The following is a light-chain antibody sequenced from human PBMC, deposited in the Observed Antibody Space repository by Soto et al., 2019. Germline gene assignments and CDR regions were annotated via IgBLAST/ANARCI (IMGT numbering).Light chain of an antibody. Sequence: QSALTQPPSASGSPGQSVTISCTGTSSDVGGYNYVSWYQQHPGKAPKLMIYEVTKRPSGVPERFSGSKSGNTASLTVSGLQAEDEADYYCSSYAGSNNLLFGGGTQLTVL. CDR2: EVT. CDR1: SSDVGGYNY. V-gene: IGLV2-8*01. J-gene: IGLJ2*01. CDR3: SSYAGSNNLL.